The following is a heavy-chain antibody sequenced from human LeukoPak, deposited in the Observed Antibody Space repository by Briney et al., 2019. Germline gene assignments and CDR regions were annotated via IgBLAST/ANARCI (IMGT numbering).Heavy chain of an antibody. D-gene: IGHD3-22*01. V-gene: IGHV4-61*02. CDR2: IYTSGST. CDR3: ASSLYYYDSRDAFDI. J-gene: IGHJ3*02. CDR1: GGSISSDSYY. Sequence: TLSLTCTVSGGSISSDSYYWSWIRQPAGKGLEWIGRIYTSGSTNYNPSLKSRVTISVDTSKNQFSLKLSSVTAADTAVYYCASSLYYYDSRDAFDIWGQGTMVTVSS.